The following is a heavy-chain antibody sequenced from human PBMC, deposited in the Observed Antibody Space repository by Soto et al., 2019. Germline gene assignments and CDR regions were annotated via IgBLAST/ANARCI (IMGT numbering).Heavy chain of an antibody. V-gene: IGHV1-8*01. CDR3: ARGRWCCSSTSRYPVPNWFDP. D-gene: IGHD2-2*01. Sequence: QVQLVQSGAEVKKPGASVKVSCKASGYTFTSYDINWVRQATGQGLEWMGWMNPNSGNTGYAQKFQGRVTMSRNTSISPAYMELGSRRSEVTAVYYCARGRWCCSSTSRYPVPNWFDPWGQGTLVPVSS. CDR1: GYTFTSYD. J-gene: IGHJ5*02. CDR2: MNPNSGNT.